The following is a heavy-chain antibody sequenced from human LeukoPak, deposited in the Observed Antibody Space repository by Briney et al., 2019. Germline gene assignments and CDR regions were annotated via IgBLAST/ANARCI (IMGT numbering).Heavy chain of an antibody. CDR2: IYYSGST. D-gene: IGHD4-17*01. J-gene: IGHJ6*03. CDR3: ARATTTVTTYWYYYYYMDV. CDR1: GGSISSYY. V-gene: IGHV4-59*08. Sequence: SSETLSLTCTVSGGSISSYYWSWIRQPPGKGLEWIGYIYYSGSTNYNPSLKSRVTISVDTSKNQFSLKLSSVTAADTAVYYCARATTTVTTYWYYYYYMDVWGKGTTVTISS.